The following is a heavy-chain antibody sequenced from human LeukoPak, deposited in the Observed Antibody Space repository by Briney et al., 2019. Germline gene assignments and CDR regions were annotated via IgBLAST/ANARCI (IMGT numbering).Heavy chain of an antibody. CDR1: GYPFSNYY. J-gene: IGHJ5*02. D-gene: IGHD2-2*02. CDR3: ARVGLSYTNPNNWFDP. V-gene: IGHV1-18*01. CDR2: ISTYNGDT. Sequence: GASVKVSFKASGYPFSNYYMNWVRQAPGQGLEWMGWISTYNGDTNYAQNFQDRVTMTTDTSMETAYMELRSLRSDDTAVYYCARVGLSYTNPNNWFDPWGQGTLVTVSS.